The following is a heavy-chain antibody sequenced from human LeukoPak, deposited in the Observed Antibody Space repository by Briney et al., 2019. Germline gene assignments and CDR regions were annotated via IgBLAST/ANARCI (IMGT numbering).Heavy chain of an antibody. D-gene: IGHD2-15*01. Sequence: EGSLRLSCAASGFTFSDAWMTWVRQAPGKGLEWVATIKGDGSNKYYVDSVKGRFSISRDNTQNSLHLQMGSLRVEDTATYYCSDLGHSDWGQGTLVTVSS. CDR3: SDLGHSD. V-gene: IGHV3-7*01. J-gene: IGHJ4*02. CDR2: IKGDGSNK. CDR1: GFTFSDAW.